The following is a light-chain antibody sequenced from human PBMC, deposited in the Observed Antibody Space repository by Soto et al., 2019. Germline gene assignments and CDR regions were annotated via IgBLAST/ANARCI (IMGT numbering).Light chain of an antibody. CDR2: DVS. CDR3: QQYGSSPET. Sequence: EIVMTQSPATLSVSPGERATLSCRASQSVSSAYLAWYQQKPGQAPRLLIYDVSSRATGIPDRFSGSGSGTDFTLTVSRLEPEDFAVYYCQQYGSSPETFGQGTKVEIK. J-gene: IGKJ1*01. CDR1: QSVSSAY. V-gene: IGKV3-20*01.